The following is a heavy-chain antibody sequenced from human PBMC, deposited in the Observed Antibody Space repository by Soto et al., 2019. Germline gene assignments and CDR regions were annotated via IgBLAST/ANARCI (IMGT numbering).Heavy chain of an antibody. CDR2: ICYDGSNK. CDR3: IKYSGRPSTPAA. J-gene: IGHJ5*02. D-gene: IGHD1-26*01. Sequence: GGSLRLSCAASGFTFSSYGMHWVRQAPGKGLEWVAVICYDGSNKYNADCVKGRFTISRDNSKNMGYLGMNSLKTEDTAVYYCIKYSGRPSTPAALGQGTLVTVSS. CDR1: GFTFSSYG. V-gene: IGHV3-33*01.